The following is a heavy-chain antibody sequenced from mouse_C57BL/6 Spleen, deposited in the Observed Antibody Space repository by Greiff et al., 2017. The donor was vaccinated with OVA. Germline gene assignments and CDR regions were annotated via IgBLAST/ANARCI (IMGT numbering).Heavy chain of an antibody. CDR3: ARQNYDYDGYAMDY. J-gene: IGHJ4*01. V-gene: IGHV5-15*01. CDR2: ISNLAYSI. D-gene: IGHD2-4*01. Sequence: EVMLVESGGGLVQPGGSLKLSCAASGFTFSDYGMAWVRQAPRKGPEWVAFISNLAYSIYYADTVTGRFTISRENAKNTLYLEMSSLRSEDTAMYYCARQNYDYDGYAMDYWGQGTSVTVSS. CDR1: GFTFSDYG.